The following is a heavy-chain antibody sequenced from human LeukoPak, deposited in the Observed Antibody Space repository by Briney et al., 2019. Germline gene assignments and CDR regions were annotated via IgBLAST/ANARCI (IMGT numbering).Heavy chain of an antibody. D-gene: IGHD1/OR15-1a*01. CDR3: ATANRILVRFDD. Sequence: SETLTLTCAVYGGSFSGYYWSWIRQPPGKGLEWIGEINHSGSTNYNPSLKSRVTISVDTSKNQFSLKLSSVTAADTAVYYCATANRILVRFDDWGQGTLVTVSS. CDR1: GGSFSGYY. J-gene: IGHJ4*02. V-gene: IGHV4-34*01. CDR2: INHSGST.